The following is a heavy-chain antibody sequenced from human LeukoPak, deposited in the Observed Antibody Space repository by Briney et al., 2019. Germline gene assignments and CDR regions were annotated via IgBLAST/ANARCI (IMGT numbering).Heavy chain of an antibody. CDR3: ARVADYGRSPPL. V-gene: IGHV4-4*07. CDR2: IYTSGST. J-gene: IGHJ3*01. CDR1: GGSISSYY. Sequence: SETLSLTCTVSGGSISSYYWSWIRQPAGKGLEWIGRIYTSGSTNYNPSLKSRVTMSVDTSKNQFSLKLSSVTAADTAAYYCARVADYGRSPPLWGQGTMVTVSS. D-gene: IGHD4-17*01.